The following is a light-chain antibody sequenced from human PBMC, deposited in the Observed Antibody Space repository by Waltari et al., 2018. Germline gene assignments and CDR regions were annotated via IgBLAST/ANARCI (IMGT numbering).Light chain of an antibody. Sequence: QSVLTQPPSVSGAPGQRVTISCTGNSSNIGAGYDVHWSQQLPGTAPKLLIYGNSNRPSGVPDRFSGSKSGTSASLAITGLQAEDEADYYCQSYDSSLSGPYVFGTGTKVTVL. J-gene: IGLJ1*01. V-gene: IGLV1-40*01. CDR2: GNS. CDR1: SSNIGAGYD. CDR3: QSYDSSLSGPYV.